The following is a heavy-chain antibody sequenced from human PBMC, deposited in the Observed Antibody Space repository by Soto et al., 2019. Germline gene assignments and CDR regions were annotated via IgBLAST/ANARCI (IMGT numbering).Heavy chain of an antibody. CDR3: ASGGSCYSRYCYFDY. Sequence: SETLSLTCTVSGGSISSYYWSWIRQPPGKGLEWIGYIYYSGSTNYNPSLKSRVTISVDTSKNQFSLKLSSVTAADTAVYYCASGGSCYSRYCYFDYWGQGALVTVSS. CDR2: IYYSGST. CDR1: GGSISSYY. V-gene: IGHV4-59*01. D-gene: IGHD2-15*01. J-gene: IGHJ4*02.